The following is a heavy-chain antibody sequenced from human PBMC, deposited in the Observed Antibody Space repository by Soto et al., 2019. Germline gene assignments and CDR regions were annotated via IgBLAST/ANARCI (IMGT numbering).Heavy chain of an antibody. CDR2: ISGRGGST. Sequence: EVQLLESVGGLVQPGGSLSLSCAASDFTFSSYAMSWLRQAPGKGLEWVSAISGRGGSTYYADSVKGRFTISRDNSKNTLYLQMNSLRAEDTAVYYCAKDLRWELSEIDYWGQGTLVTVSS. D-gene: IGHD1-26*01. CDR1: DFTFSSYA. V-gene: IGHV3-23*01. J-gene: IGHJ4*02. CDR3: AKDLRWELSEIDY.